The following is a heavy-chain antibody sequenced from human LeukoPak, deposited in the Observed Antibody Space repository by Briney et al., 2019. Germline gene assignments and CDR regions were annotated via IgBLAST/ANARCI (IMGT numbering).Heavy chain of an antibody. J-gene: IGHJ5*02. Sequence: SVKVSCKASGGTFSSYTISWVRQAPGQGLEWMGRIIPILGIANYAQKFQGRVTITTDESTSTAYMELSSLRSEDTAVYYCARDLTMVRGVTTRGFDPWGQGTLVTVSS. CDR3: ARDLTMVRGVTTRGFDP. CDR2: IIPILGIA. CDR1: GGTFSSYT. D-gene: IGHD3-10*01. V-gene: IGHV1-69*16.